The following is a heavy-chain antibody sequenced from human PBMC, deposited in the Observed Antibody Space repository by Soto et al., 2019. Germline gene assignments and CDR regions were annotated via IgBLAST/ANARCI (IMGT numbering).Heavy chain of an antibody. CDR1: GFTFSSYA. J-gene: IGHJ4*02. CDR2: ISGSGSST. Sequence: EVLLLESGGGLVQPGGSLRLSCSASGFTFSSYAMNWVRQAPGKGLEWVSAISGSGSSTYYADSVKGRFTISRDNTRNTIYLQMNSRRAEATAIYYSAKARHQGGKYYAVYFDYWGQGNRVTVSS. D-gene: IGHD1-26*01. CDR3: AKARHQGGKYYAVYFDY. V-gene: IGHV3-23*01.